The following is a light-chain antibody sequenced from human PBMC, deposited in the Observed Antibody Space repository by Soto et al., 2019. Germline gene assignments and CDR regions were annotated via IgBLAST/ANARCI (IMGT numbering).Light chain of an antibody. CDR2: DAS. CDR3: QHYNSYSEA. Sequence: DIQMTQSPSTLSASVGDRVTITCRASQNINTWLAWYQQKPGKAPKLLIHDASSLQSGVPSRFRGSTSGTEFTLTISSLQPDDFATYYCQHYNSYSEAFGQGTRLEIK. J-gene: IGKJ5*01. V-gene: IGKV1-5*01. CDR1: QNINTW.